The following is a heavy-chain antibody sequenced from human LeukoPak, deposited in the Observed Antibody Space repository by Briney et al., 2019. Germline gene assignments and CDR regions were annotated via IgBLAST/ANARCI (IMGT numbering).Heavy chain of an antibody. CDR2: IIPIFGTA. D-gene: IGHD4-17*01. CDR1: GGTFSSYA. CDR3: ARRSTVTTFVVDI. V-gene: IGHV1-69*05. Sequence: SVKVSCKASGGTFSSYAISWVRQAPGQGLEWMGGIIPIFGTANYAQKFQGRVTITTDESTSTAYMGLSSLRSEDTAVYYCARRSTVTTFVVDIWGQGTMVTVSS. J-gene: IGHJ3*02.